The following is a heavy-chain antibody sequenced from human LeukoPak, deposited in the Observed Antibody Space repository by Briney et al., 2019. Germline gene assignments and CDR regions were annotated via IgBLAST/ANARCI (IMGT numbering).Heavy chain of an antibody. D-gene: IGHD1-26*01. CDR1: GYTFTGYY. CDR2: INPNSGGT. V-gene: IGHV1-2*02. Sequence: ASVKVSCKPSGYTFTGYYMHWVRQAPGQGLEWIGWINPNSGGTNYAQKFQGRVTMTRDTSISTAYMELSRLRSDDTAVYYCASRPYSGSYPGSDYWGQGTLVTVSS. J-gene: IGHJ4*02. CDR3: ASRPYSGSYPGSDY.